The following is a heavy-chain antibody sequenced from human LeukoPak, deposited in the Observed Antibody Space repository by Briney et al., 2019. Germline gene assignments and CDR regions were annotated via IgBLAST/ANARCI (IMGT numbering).Heavy chain of an antibody. CDR1: GYTFTGYY. D-gene: IGHD2-15*01. Sequence: ASVKVSCKASGYTFTGYYMHWVRQAPGQGLEWMGWINPNSGGTNYAQKFQGRVTMTRDTSISTAYMELSRLRSDDTAVYYCARVAYCGGGSCYSGSFDYWGQGTLVTVSS. CDR2: INPNSGGT. J-gene: IGHJ4*02. CDR3: ARVAYCGGGSCYSGSFDY. V-gene: IGHV1-2*02.